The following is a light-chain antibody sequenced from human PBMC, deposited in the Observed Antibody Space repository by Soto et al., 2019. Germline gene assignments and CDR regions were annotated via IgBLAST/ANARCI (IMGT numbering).Light chain of an antibody. CDR1: QSVSSN. CDR3: QQYNNLPPIT. CDR2: GAS. J-gene: IGKJ5*01. V-gene: IGKV3-15*01. Sequence: EIVMTQSPATLSVSPGERATLSCRASQSVSSNLAWYQQKPGQAPRLLIYGASTRATGIPARFSGSGSGTAFTLTISSLQSKDFAVYYCQQYNNLPPITFGQGTRLEIK.